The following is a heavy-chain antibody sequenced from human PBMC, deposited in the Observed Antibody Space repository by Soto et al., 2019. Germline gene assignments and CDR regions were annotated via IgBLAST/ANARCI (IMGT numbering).Heavy chain of an antibody. D-gene: IGHD3-3*01. CDR3: ARLDYDFWSGYFDY. CDR1: GGSISSSSYY. J-gene: IGHJ4*02. CDR2: INYSGST. V-gene: IGHV4-39*01. Sequence: SETLSLTCTVSGGSISSSSYYWGWIRQPPGKGLEWIGSINYSGSTYYNPSLKSRVTISVDTSKNQFSLKLSSVTAADTAVYYCARLDYDFWSGYFDYWGQGTLVTVSS.